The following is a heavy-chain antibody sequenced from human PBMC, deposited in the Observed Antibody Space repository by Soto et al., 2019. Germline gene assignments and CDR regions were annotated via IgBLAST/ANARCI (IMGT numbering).Heavy chain of an antibody. CDR1: GFTFSSYG. CDR3: AAGTSGAFDI. D-gene: IGHD1-26*01. J-gene: IGHJ3*02. V-gene: IGHV3-33*01. Sequence: QVQLVESGGGVVQPGRSLRLSCAASGFTFSSYGMHWVRQAPGKGLEWVAVIWYDGSNKYYADSVKGRFTISRDNSQNTLYLQMNSLRAEDTAVYYCAAGTSGAFDIWGQGTMVTVSS. CDR2: IWYDGSNK.